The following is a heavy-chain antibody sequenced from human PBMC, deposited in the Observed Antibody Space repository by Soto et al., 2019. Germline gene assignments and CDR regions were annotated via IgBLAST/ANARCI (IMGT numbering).Heavy chain of an antibody. CDR1: GGTFSSYA. Sequence: SVKVSCKASGGTFSSYAISWVRQDPGQGLEWMGGIIPIFGTAKYAQKFQGRVTITADESTSTAYMELSSLRSEDTAVYYCARGSDTIFGVVITSPNNYYYGMDVWGQGTTVTVS. CDR3: ARGSDTIFGVVITSPNNYYYGMDV. CDR2: IIPIFGTA. J-gene: IGHJ6*02. V-gene: IGHV1-69*13. D-gene: IGHD3-3*01.